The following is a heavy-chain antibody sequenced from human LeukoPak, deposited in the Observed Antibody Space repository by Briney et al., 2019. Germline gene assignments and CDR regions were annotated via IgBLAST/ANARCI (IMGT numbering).Heavy chain of an antibody. CDR1: GFTFSSYG. D-gene: IGHD3-10*01. CDR3: ARDKKDYYGSGSYYQRLFDY. V-gene: IGHV3-30*03. Sequence: SGGSLRLSCAASGFTFSSYGMHWVRQAPGKGLEWVAVISYDGSNKYYADSVKGRFTISRDNSKNTLYLQMNSLRAEDTAVYYCARDKKDYYGSGSYYQRLFDYWGQGTLVTVSS. J-gene: IGHJ4*02. CDR2: ISYDGSNK.